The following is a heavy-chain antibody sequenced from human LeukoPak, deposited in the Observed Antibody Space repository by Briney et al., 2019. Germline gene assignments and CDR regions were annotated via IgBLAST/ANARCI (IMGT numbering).Heavy chain of an antibody. V-gene: IGHV1-18*01. CDR2: ISGYNGNA. CDR1: GYTLTSYG. CDR3: ARGRTHRYNWHTRNTDGFDI. Sequence: ASVKVSCKASGYTLTSYGISWVRQAPGQGLEWMGWISGYNGNANYPQKPQGRVTMTIDTSTSTAYMELRSLRSDDTAVYYCARGRTHRYNWHTRNTDGFDIWGQGTMVTVSS. D-gene: IGHD1-1*01. J-gene: IGHJ3*02.